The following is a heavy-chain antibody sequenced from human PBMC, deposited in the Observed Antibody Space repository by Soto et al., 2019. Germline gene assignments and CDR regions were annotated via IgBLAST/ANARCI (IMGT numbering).Heavy chain of an antibody. Sequence: GASVKVSCKASGGTFSSYAISWVRQAPGQGLEWMGGIIPIFGTANYAQKFQGRVTITADESTSTAYMELSSLRSEDTAVYYCARGYCSGVSCPKTIYYYGMDVWGQGTKVTVSS. V-gene: IGHV1-69*13. CDR2: IIPIFGTA. J-gene: IGHJ6*02. D-gene: IGHD2-15*01. CDR3: ARGYCSGVSCPKTIYYYGMDV. CDR1: GGTFSSYA.